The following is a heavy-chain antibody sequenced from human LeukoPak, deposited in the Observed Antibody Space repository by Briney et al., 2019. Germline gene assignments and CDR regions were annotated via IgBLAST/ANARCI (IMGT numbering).Heavy chain of an antibody. D-gene: IGHD2-21*01. CDR3: AREDCGGDCYGMDV. CDR1: GFTVSSNY. J-gene: IGHJ6*02. CDR2: IYSGGST. Sequence: GGSLRLSCAASGFTVSSNYMSWVRQGPGKGLEWVSVIYSGGSTYYADSVKGRFTISRDNSKNTLYLQMNRLRAEDTAVYYCAREDCGGDCYGMDVWGQGTTVTVSS. V-gene: IGHV3-66*01.